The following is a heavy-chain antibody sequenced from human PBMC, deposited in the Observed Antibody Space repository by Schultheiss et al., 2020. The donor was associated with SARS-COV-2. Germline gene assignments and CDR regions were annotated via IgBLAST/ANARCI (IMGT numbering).Heavy chain of an antibody. Sequence: GGSLRLSCAASGFTFSSYWMSWVRQAPGKGLEWVSYISSSGSTIYYADSVKGRFTISRDNAKNSLYLQMNSLRAEDTAVYYCARALYYYDSSGYYYAYWGQGTLVTVSS. CDR2: ISSSGSTI. CDR3: ARALYYYDSSGYYYAY. CDR1: GFTFSSYW. D-gene: IGHD3-22*01. V-gene: IGHV3-48*01. J-gene: IGHJ4*02.